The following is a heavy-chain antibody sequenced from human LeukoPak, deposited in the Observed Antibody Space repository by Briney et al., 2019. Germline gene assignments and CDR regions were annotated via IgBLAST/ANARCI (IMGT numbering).Heavy chain of an antibody. CDR2: INPNSGGT. CDR3: ARGGNRITMVRGVIIPLQH. V-gene: IGHV1-2*02. Sequence: ASVKVSCKASGYTFTSYGISWVRQAPGQGLEWMGWINPNSGGTNYAQKFQGRVTMTRDTSISTAYMELSRLRSDDTAVYYCARGGNRITMVRGVIIPLQHWGQGTLVTVSS. CDR1: GYTFTSYG. J-gene: IGHJ1*01. D-gene: IGHD3-10*01.